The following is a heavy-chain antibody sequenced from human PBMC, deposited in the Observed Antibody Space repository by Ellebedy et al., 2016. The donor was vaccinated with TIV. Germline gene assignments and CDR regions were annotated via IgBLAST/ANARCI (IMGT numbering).Heavy chain of an antibody. CDR3: AKDSGWEHEF. CDR1: GFTFSSYT. J-gene: IGHJ4*02. D-gene: IGHD3-10*01. Sequence: GESLKISCAASGFTFSSYTMNWVRQAPGKGLEWVSSISSSSSYIYYADSVKGRFTISRDNSKNTVYLQMNSLRVEDTALYYCAKDSGWEHEFWGQGTLVTISS. V-gene: IGHV3-21*04. CDR2: ISSSSSYI.